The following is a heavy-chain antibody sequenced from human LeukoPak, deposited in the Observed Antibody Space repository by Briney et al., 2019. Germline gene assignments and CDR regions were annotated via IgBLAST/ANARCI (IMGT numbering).Heavy chain of an antibody. CDR1: GFTFSTYA. CDR3: AKGEAAAGTSSWFDP. Sequence: PGGSLRLSCAASGFTFSTYAMSWVRQAPGKALEWVSDISGSGGSTYYAESVKGRFTISRDNSKNTLYLQMNSLRAEDTAVYYCAKGEAAAGTSSWFDPWGQGTLVSVSS. CDR2: ISGSGGST. D-gene: IGHD6-13*01. J-gene: IGHJ5*02. V-gene: IGHV3-23*01.